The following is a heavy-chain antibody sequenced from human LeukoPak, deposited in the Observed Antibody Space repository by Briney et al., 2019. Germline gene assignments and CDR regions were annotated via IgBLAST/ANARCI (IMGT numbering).Heavy chain of an antibody. CDR1: GFTFSSYS. D-gene: IGHD3-16*02. V-gene: IGHV3-21*01. CDR3: ATPMITFGGVIGSIDY. CDR2: ISSSSSYI. Sequence: GGSLRLSCAASGFTFSSYSMNWVRQAPGKGLEWVSSISSSSSYIYYADSVKGRFTISRDNAKNSLYLQMNSLRVEDTAVYYCATPMITFGGVIGSIDYWGQGTLVTVSS. J-gene: IGHJ4*02.